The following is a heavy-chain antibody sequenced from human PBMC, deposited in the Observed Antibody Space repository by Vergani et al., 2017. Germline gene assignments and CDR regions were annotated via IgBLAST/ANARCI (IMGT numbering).Heavy chain of an antibody. CDR1: GYRFTTSG. Sequence: QVQLVQSGDEMKKPGASVSVSCKASGYRFTTSGIIWVRQAPGQGPEWRGWINGYNANTKYAQNFQARVTMTANTSTSTAYMELRGLRSDDTAVYYGTKVPFGYYEKNGYYREYSQQWGQGTLVTVSA. CDR3: TKVPFGYYEKNGYYREYSQQ. D-gene: IGHD3-22*01. CDR2: INGYNANT. V-gene: IGHV1-18*01. J-gene: IGHJ1*01.